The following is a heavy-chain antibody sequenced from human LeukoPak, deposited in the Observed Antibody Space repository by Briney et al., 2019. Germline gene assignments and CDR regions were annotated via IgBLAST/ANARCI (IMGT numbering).Heavy chain of an antibody. CDR2: ISGSGASA. CDR1: GFTFSSYA. J-gene: IGHJ4*02. V-gene: IGHV3-23*01. Sequence: PGGSLRLSCAASGFTFSSYAMHWVRQAPGKGLEWVSGISGSGASAYYADSVKGRFTISRDNSKNTLYLQMNSLRAEDTAVYYCAKAKGGGPSCLDYWGQGTLVTVSS. D-gene: IGHD3-16*01. CDR3: AKAKGGGPSCLDY.